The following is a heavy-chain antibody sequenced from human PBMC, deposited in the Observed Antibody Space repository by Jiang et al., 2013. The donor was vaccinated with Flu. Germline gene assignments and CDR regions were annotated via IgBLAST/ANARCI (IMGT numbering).Heavy chain of an antibody. D-gene: IGHD3-9*01. J-gene: IGHJ4*02. CDR3: ARGRRLAYYDILTAMYYFDY. Sequence: LKPSETLSLTCAVYGGSFSGYYWSWIRQPPGKGLEWIGEINHSGSTNYNPSLKSRVTISVDTSKNQFSLKLSSVTAADTAVYYCARGRRLAYYDILTAMYYFDYWGQGTLVTVSS. CDR2: INHSGST. V-gene: IGHV4-34*01. CDR1: GGSFSGYY.